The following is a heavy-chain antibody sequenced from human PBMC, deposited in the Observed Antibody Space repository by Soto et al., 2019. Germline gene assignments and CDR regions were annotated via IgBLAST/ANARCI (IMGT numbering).Heavy chain of an antibody. CDR3: AKGTTGIVVVTGWFDP. D-gene: IGHD3-22*01. CDR1: GFTFSSYA. J-gene: IGHJ5*02. CDR2: ISGSGGST. Sequence: GGSLRLSCAASGFTFSSYAMSWVRQAPGKGLEWVSAISGSGGSTYYADSVKGRFTISRDNSKNTLYLQMNSLRAEDTAVYYCAKGTTGIVVVTGWFDPWGQGTLVTVSS. V-gene: IGHV3-23*01.